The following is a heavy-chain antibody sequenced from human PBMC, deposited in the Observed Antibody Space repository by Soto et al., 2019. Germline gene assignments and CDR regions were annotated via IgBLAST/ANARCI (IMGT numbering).Heavy chain of an antibody. D-gene: IGHD2-2*01. Sequence: GGSLGLSCSASGFTFSNYAIHWVRQAPGKGLEYVAAITNNGGSTKYADSVKGRFTISRDNSKSTVFLQMSSLRPEETAIYYCVEDHGPYHLNFELWGRGNLVTVSS. CDR3: VEDHGPYHLNFEL. V-gene: IGHV3-64D*06. CDR2: ITNNGGST. CDR1: GFTFSNYA. J-gene: IGHJ4*02.